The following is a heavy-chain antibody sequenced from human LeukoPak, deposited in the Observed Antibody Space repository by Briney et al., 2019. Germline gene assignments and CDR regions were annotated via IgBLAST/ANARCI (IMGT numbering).Heavy chain of an antibody. Sequence: RGASVKVSCKASGYTFSSYHIHWVRQAPGQGLEWMGKINPSFNPGVDVTSYAQKFQGRVTMTRDISTNTVYMELSSLTSEDTAVYYCARAYTRSMGPGAFDIWGQGTMVTVSS. D-gene: IGHD2-2*02. V-gene: IGHV1-46*01. J-gene: IGHJ3*02. CDR3: ARAYTRSMGPGAFDI. CDR2: INPSFNPGVDVT. CDR1: GYTFSSYH.